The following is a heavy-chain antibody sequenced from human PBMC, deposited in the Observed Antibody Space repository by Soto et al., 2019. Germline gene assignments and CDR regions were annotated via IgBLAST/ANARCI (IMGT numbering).Heavy chain of an antibody. D-gene: IGHD3-10*01. V-gene: IGHV1-2*04. CDR2: INPNSGGT. CDR3: ARAAERITMVRGVIIRLNVDV. Sequence: ASVKVSCKASGYTFTGYYMHWVRQAPGQGLEWMGWINPNSGGTNYAQKFQGWVTMTRDTSISTAYMELSRLRSDDTAVYYCARAAERITMVRGVIIRLNVDVWGKGTTVTVSS. J-gene: IGHJ6*04. CDR1: GYTFTGYY.